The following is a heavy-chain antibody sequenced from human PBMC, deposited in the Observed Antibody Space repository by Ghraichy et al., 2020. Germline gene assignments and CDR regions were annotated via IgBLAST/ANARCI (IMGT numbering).Heavy chain of an antibody. CDR1: GFTFSTYG. Sequence: GGSLRLSCAASGFTFSTYGMNWVRQAPGKGLEWVANIKSDGSEKYYVDSVKGRFTISRDNTKNSLYLQMNSLRAEDTAVYYCARDKGYNNFWSGSDYWGQGTLVTVSS. J-gene: IGHJ4*02. CDR2: IKSDGSEK. CDR3: ARDKGYNNFWSGSDY. D-gene: IGHD3-3*01. V-gene: IGHV3-7*01.